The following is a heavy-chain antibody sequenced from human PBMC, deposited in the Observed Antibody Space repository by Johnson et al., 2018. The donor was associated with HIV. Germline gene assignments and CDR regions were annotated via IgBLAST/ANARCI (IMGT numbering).Heavy chain of an antibody. J-gene: IGHJ3*02. D-gene: IGHD4-23*01. CDR2: ISYDGSNK. V-gene: IGHV3-30*03. Sequence: QEKLVESGGGVVQPGRSLRLSCAASGFTFSSYGMHWVRQAPGKGLEWVAVISYDGSNKYYADSVKGRFTISRDNYKNTLYLQMNSLRAEDTAVYYCRVVTGAFDIWGQVTMVTVSS. CDR1: GFTFSSYG. CDR3: RVVTGAFDI.